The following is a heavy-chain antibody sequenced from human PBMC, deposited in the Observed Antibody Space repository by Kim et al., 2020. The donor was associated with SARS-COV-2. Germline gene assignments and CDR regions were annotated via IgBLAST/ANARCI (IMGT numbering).Heavy chain of an antibody. D-gene: IGHD3-22*01. J-gene: IGHJ4*02. V-gene: IGHV3-23*01. Sequence: GGSPRLSCAASGFTFSSYAMSWVRQAPGKGLEWVSAISGSGGTTYYADSVKGRFTISRDNSKNTLYLQMNSLRAEDTAVYYCAKLGSILITMIVATNWGQGTLVTVSS. CDR3: AKLGSILITMIVATN. CDR2: ISGSGGTT. CDR1: GFTFSSYA.